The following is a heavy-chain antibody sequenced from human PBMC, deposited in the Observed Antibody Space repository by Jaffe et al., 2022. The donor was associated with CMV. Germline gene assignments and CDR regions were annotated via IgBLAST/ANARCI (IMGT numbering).Heavy chain of an antibody. V-gene: IGHV3-66*01. J-gene: IGHJ5*02. D-gene: IGHD3-3*01. CDR1: GFTVSSNY. CDR2: IYSGGST. CDR3: ARTYDFWSGYWFDP. Sequence: EVQLVESGGGLVQPGGSLRLSCAASGFTVSSNYMSWVRQAPGKGLEWVSVIYSGGSTYYADSVKGRFTISRDNSKNTLYLQMNSLRAEDTAVYYCARTYDFWSGYWFDPWGQGTLVTVSS.